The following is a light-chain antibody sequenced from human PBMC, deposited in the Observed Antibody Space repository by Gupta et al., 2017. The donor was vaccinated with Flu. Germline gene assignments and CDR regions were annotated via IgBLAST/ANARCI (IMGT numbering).Light chain of an antibody. J-gene: IGLJ1*01. V-gene: IGLV1-44*01. CDR3: AAWDDSLNGLFV. Sequence: QSVLTQPPSASGTPGQRVIISCSGSSSNVGSNIVSWYQQLPGAAPKLLIYNNNLRPSGVPDRYSGSKSGTSASLAISGLQSADEADYYCAAWDDSLNGLFVFGTGTTVTVL. CDR2: NNN. CDR1: SSNVGSNI.